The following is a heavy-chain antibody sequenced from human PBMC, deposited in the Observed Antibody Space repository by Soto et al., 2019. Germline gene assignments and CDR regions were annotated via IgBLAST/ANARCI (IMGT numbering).Heavy chain of an antibody. J-gene: IGHJ5*02. CDR3: ARTTRIAPTWFDP. CDR2: IIPIFGTA. Sequence: ASVKVSCKASGGTFSSYAISWVRQAPGQGLEWMGGIIPIFGTANYAQKFQGRVTITADESTSTAYMELSSLRSEDTAVYYCARTTRIAPTWFDPWGQGTLVTVSS. D-gene: IGHD6-13*01. CDR1: GGTFSSYA. V-gene: IGHV1-69*13.